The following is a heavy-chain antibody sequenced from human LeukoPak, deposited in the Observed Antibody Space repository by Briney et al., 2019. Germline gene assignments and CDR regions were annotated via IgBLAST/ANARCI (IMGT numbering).Heavy chain of an antibody. CDR2: INPNSGGT. J-gene: IGHJ4*02. Sequence: ASVKVSCKASGYTFTCYYMHWVRQAPGQGLEWMGLINPNSGGTNYAQEFQGRVTMTRDTSISTASMELRRLRSEDTAVSYCARPYGSGSYYSDYWGQGTLVTVSS. V-gene: IGHV1-2*06. CDR3: ARPYGSGSYYSDY. D-gene: IGHD3-10*01. CDR1: GYTFTCYY.